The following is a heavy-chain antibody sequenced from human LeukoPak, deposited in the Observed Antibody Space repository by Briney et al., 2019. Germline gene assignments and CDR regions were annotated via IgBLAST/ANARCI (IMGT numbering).Heavy chain of an antibody. D-gene: IGHD3-22*01. CDR3: ARDGYYYDSSGYYLYYFDY. V-gene: IGHV3-21*01. J-gene: IGHJ4*02. CDR1: GFTFSSYE. Sequence: GGSLRLSCAASGFTFSSYEMNWVRQAPGKGLEWVSSISSSSSYIYYADSVKGRFTISRDNAKNSLYLQMDSLRAEDTAVYYCARDGYYYDSSGYYLYYFDYWGRGTLVTVSS. CDR2: ISSSSSYI.